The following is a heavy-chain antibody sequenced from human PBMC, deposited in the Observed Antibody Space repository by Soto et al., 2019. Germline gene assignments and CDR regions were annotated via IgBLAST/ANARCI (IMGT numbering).Heavy chain of an antibody. CDR1: GFTVSSNY. CDR3: ARNRPGEFDY. V-gene: IGHV3-53*01. J-gene: IGHJ4*02. Sequence: WSLRLSCAATGFTVSSNYMSWVRQAPGKGLEWVSVIYSGGSTYYADSVKGRFTISRDNSKNTLYLQMNSLRAEDTAVYYCARNRPGEFDYWGQGTLVTAPQ. CDR2: IYSGGST.